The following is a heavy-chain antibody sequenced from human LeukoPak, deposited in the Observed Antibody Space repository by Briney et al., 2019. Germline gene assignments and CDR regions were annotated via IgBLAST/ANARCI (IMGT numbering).Heavy chain of an antibody. CDR3: TRVQAGRSGLMDV. J-gene: IGHJ6*02. D-gene: IGHD2-8*02. CDR2: IDPDGSTT. V-gene: IGHV3-74*01. CDR1: GFTFSFYA. Sequence: GGSLRLSCAASGFTFSFYAMNWVRQAPGEGLVWVSRIDPDGSTTNYAESVKGRFTTSRDNAKNTVYLQMNSLRAEDTALYYCTRVQAGRSGLMDVWSRGTTVTVSS.